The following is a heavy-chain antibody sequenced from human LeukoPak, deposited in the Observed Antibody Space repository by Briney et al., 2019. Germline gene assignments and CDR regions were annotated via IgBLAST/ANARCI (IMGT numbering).Heavy chain of an antibody. Sequence: VASVKVSCKASGYTFTSYGISWVRQAPGQGLEWMGWISAYNGNTNYAQKLQGRVTMTTDTSTSTAYMELRSLRSDGTAVYYCARGGFWSGSYYYYYMDVWGKGTTVTVSS. CDR2: ISAYNGNT. V-gene: IGHV1-18*01. D-gene: IGHD3-3*01. CDR1: GYTFTSYG. J-gene: IGHJ6*03. CDR3: ARGGFWSGSYYYYYMDV.